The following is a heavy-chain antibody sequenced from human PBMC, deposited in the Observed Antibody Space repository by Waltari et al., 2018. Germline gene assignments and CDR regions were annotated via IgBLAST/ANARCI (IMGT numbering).Heavy chain of an antibody. Sequence: QVQLQESGPGLVKPSETLSLTCAVSGYSISSGYYWGWIRQPPGKGLEWIGSIYHSGSTYYNPSLKSRVTISVDTSKNQFSLKLSSVTAADTAVYYCARDSVYYDSSGYQRAFDYWGQGTLVTVSS. D-gene: IGHD3-22*01. CDR3: ARDSVYYDSSGYQRAFDY. V-gene: IGHV4-38-2*02. CDR1: GYSISSGYY. CDR2: IYHSGST. J-gene: IGHJ4*02.